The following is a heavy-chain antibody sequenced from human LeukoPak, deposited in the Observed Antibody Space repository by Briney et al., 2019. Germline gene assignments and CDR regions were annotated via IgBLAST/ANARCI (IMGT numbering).Heavy chain of an antibody. CDR1: GFTFITYG. CDR3: ARKAVTGSGPAHFDY. D-gene: IGHD6-19*01. CDR2: ISYGDGRAK. J-gene: IGHJ4*02. Sequence: PGRSLRLSCAASGFTFITYGIHSVRHPPSKWRGWVVFISYGDGRAKVYADSVKARFTISRDNSKNTLYMQMNSLSAEDTAVYYCARKAVTGSGPAHFDYWGQGTLVTVSS. V-gene: IGHV3-30*03.